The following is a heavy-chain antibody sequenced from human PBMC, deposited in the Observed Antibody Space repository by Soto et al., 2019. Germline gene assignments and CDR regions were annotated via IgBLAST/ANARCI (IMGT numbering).Heavy chain of an antibody. Sequence: QVQLVESGGGVVQPGRSLRLSCAASGFTFSSYGMHWVRQAPGKGLEWVAVISYDGSNKYYADSVKGRFPISRDNSKNTLYLQMNSLRAEDTAVYYCAKEAGGSSIAALYWGQGTLVTVSS. CDR1: GFTFSSYG. CDR2: ISYDGSNK. J-gene: IGHJ4*02. V-gene: IGHV3-30*18. CDR3: AKEAGGSSIAALY. D-gene: IGHD6-6*01.